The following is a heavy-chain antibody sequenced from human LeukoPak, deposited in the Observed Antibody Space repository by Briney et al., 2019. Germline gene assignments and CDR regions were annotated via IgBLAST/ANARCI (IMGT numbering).Heavy chain of an antibody. J-gene: IGHJ4*02. D-gene: IGHD6-19*01. CDR3: ARDSSGWYSPSGDY. V-gene: IGHV3-30*04. CDR2: ISYDGSNK. CDR1: GFTFSSYA. Sequence: GRSLRLSCAASGFTFSSYAMHWVRQAPGKGLEWVAVISYDGSNKYYADSVKGRFTISRDNSKNTLYLQMNSLRAEDTAVYYCARDSSGWYSPSGDYWGQGTLVTVSS.